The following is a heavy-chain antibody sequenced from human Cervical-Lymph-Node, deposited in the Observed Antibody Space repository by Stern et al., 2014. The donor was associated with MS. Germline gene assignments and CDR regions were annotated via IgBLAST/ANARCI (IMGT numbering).Heavy chain of an antibody. D-gene: IGHD3-16*01. CDR2: ITSNGTYI. CDR1: GFSFSDYS. CDR3: ARRGGILYFDS. Sequence: EVQLVESGGDLVKPGGSLRLSCAASGFSFSDYSMNWVRQAPGKGLEWVSSITSNGTYIFYADSVKGRFTISRDNAKDSLFLQMHSLRAEDTAVYYCARRGGILYFDSWGQGTLVSVSS. V-gene: IGHV3-21*01. J-gene: IGHJ4*02.